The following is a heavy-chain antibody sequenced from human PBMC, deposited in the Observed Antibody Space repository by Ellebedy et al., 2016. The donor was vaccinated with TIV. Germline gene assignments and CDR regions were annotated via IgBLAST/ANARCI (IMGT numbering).Heavy chain of an antibody. D-gene: IGHD6-13*01. J-gene: IGHJ5*02. CDR1: GYTFTSYY. Sequence: ASVKVSXKASGYTFTSYYMHWVRQAPGQGLEWMGIINPSGGSTSYAQKFQGRVTMTRDTSTSTVYMELSSLRSEDTAVYYCARGVAAAPGKDWFNPWGQGTLVTVSS. CDR2: INPSGGST. CDR3: ARGVAAAPGKDWFNP. V-gene: IGHV1-46*01.